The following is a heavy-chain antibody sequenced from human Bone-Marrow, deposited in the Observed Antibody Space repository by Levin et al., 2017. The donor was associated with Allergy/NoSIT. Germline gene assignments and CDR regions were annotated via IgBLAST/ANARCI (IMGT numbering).Heavy chain of an antibody. J-gene: IGHJ3*02. CDR2: IKQDGTEK. CDR1: GFTFSSYW. Sequence: GGSLRLSCAASGFTFSSYWMSWVRQAPGKGLEWVANIKQDGTEKFYVDSVKGRFTISKDNAKNSVDLQMTSLRVEDSAVYYCARNWRSAFDIWGQGTMVTVSS. V-gene: IGHV3-7*01. D-gene: IGHD2-8*02. CDR3: ARNWRSAFDI.